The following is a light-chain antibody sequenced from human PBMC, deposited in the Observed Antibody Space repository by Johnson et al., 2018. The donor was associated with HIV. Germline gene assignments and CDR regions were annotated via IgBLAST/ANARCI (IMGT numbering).Light chain of an antibody. V-gene: IGLV1-51*02. J-gene: IGLJ1*01. CDR3: GVWDASLSPHSV. Sequence: QAVLTQPPSVSAAPGQRVNISCSGNSSNIENYFVSWYQQLPGAAPRLLIYEDNKRPSGIPDRFSGSKSGASATLGITGLQTGDEADYYCGVWDASLSPHSVFGTGTTVIV. CDR1: SSNIENYF. CDR2: EDN.